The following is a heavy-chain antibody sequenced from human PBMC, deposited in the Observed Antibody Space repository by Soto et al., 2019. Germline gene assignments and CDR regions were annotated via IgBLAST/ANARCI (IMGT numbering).Heavy chain of an antibody. V-gene: IGHV4-59*01. CDR3: ARADPDASVGY. D-gene: IGHD2-15*01. CDR1: GGSMSSYY. J-gene: IGHJ4*02. CDR2: ISYSGST. Sequence: SETLSLTCTVSGGSMSSYYWTWLRQSPGRGLEWIGYISYSGSTYYNSSLKSRVTISADTSKNQFSLRMNSMIAADTAVYYCARADPDASVGYLGQGTLVTVSS.